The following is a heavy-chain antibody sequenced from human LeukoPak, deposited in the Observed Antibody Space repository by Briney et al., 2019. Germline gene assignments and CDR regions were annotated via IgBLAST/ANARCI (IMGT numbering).Heavy chain of an antibody. Sequence: GGSLRLSCAASGFTFSSYAMSWVRQAPGKGLEWVSVISGSGGSTYYADSVKGRFTISRDNSKNTLYLQMNSLRAEDTAVYYCAKVLGYCSSTSCPSYYGMDVWGQGTTVTVSS. D-gene: IGHD2-2*01. CDR2: ISGSGGST. J-gene: IGHJ6*02. CDR3: AKVLGYCSSTSCPSYYGMDV. V-gene: IGHV3-23*01. CDR1: GFTFSSYA.